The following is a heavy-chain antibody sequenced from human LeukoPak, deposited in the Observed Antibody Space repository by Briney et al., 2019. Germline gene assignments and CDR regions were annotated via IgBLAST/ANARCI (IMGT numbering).Heavy chain of an antibody. D-gene: IGHD3-22*01. V-gene: IGHV4-59*01. CDR2: IYYSGST. Sequence: SETLSLTCTVSGGSISSYYWSWIRQPPGKGLEWIGYIYYSGSTNYNPSLKSRVTISVDTSKNQFSLKLSSVTAADTAVYYCARKTYDSSGYFFDYWGQGTLVTVSS. J-gene: IGHJ4*02. CDR3: ARKTYDSSGYFFDY. CDR1: GGSISSYY.